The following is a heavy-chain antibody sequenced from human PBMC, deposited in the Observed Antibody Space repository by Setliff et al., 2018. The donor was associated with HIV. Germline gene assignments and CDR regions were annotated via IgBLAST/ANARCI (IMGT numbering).Heavy chain of an antibody. Sequence: NPSETLSLTCAVYGGSFSGYYWSWIRQPPGKGLEWIGEINHSGSTNYNPSLKSRVTISVDTSKNQFSLKLSSVTAADTAVYYCVRGPEYYDFWSGYYRTPLYYYYGMDVWGQGTTVTVSS. CDR1: GGSFSGYY. D-gene: IGHD3-3*01. J-gene: IGHJ6*02. V-gene: IGHV4-34*01. CDR2: INHSGST. CDR3: VRGPEYYDFWSGYYRTPLYYYYGMDV.